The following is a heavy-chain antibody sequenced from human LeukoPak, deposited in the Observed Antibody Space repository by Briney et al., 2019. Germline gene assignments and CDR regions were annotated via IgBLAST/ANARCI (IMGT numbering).Heavy chain of an antibody. D-gene: IGHD6-25*01. J-gene: IGHJ4*02. CDR1: GFTFSSYA. Sequence: GGSLRPSCTASGFTFSSYAMHWVRQAPGKGLEWVAFIWPDGSKKYYADSVKGRFAISRENSKNTVYLQMNDLRPEDTALYFCAKISSSAESNFDYWGQGTLLTVSS. CDR3: AKISSSAESNFDY. V-gene: IGHV3-33*08. CDR2: IWPDGSKK.